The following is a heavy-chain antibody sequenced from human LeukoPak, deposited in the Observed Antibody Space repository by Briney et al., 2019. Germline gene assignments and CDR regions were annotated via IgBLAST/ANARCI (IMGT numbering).Heavy chain of an antibody. CDR2: IKQDESER. CDR1: GFSFSSYW. D-gene: IGHD3-10*01. Sequence: GGSLRLSCEGSGFSFSSYWMTWVRQSPGKGPEWVANIKQDESERYTVDSVKGRFTISRDNAKNSVYLHMNSLRAEDTAVYYCAKLAKYFYGSETYYFFEHWGQGTPVTASS. J-gene: IGHJ4*02. CDR3: AKLAKYFYGSETYYFFEH. V-gene: IGHV3-7*01.